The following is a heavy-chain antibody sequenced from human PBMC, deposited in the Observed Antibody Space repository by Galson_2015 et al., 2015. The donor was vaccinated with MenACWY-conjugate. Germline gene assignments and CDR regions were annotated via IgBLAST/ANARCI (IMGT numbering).Heavy chain of an antibody. J-gene: IGHJ2*01. D-gene: IGHD1-26*01. CDR3: ARSGSGTWYFDL. CDR2: IYPGDSDT. V-gene: IGHV5-51*01. CDR1: GYSITSHW. Sequence: QSGAEVKKPGESLTTSFTLSGYSITSHWLGWARQMPGTGLEWVGIIYPGDSDTRYRPSFQGRVTFSVDKSISTAYLQLSSLNASDAAMYYCARSGSGTWYFDLWGRGTLVTVSS.